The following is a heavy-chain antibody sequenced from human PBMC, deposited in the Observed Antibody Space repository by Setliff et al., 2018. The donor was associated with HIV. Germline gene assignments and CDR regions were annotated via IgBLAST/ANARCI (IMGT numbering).Heavy chain of an antibody. CDR2: IYDSGST. D-gene: IGHD3-22*01. CDR3: ARVYDSSGYYYDRIFDY. Sequence: SETLSLTCNVPGGLISSGSYYWSWIRQPAGKGLEWIGRIYDSGSTKYNPSLKSRVTISLDTSKNQFSLKLSSVTAADTAVYYCARVYDSSGYYYDRIFDYWGQGTLVTVSS. CDR1: GGLISSGSYY. V-gene: IGHV4-61*02. J-gene: IGHJ4*02.